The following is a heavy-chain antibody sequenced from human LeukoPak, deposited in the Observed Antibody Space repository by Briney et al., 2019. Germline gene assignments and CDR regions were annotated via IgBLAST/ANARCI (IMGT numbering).Heavy chain of an antibody. CDR3: ARDSGISGAGVDLD. Sequence: GGPLRLSCAASGFTFSSYSMNWVRQAPGKGLEWVSSISSSSSYIYYADSVKGRFTISRDNAKNSLYLQMNSLRAEDTAVYYCARDSGISGAGVDLDWGQGTMVTVSS. D-gene: IGHD3-10*01. V-gene: IGHV3-21*01. CDR1: GFTFSSYS. CDR2: ISSSSSYI. J-gene: IGHJ3*01.